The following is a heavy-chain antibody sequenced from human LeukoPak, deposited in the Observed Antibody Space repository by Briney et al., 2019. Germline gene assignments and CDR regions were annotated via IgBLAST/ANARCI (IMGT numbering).Heavy chain of an antibody. Sequence: GESLKISCKGAGYSFTSNWIAWVRQLPGKGLEWMGFIYPGDSDVRYSPSFQGQVTFSADKSITTAYLQWNSLKASDTAIYYCARERGGSGYDSGLDFDYWGQGTLVTVSS. CDR3: ARERGGSGYDSGLDFDY. D-gene: IGHD5-12*01. CDR2: IYPGDSDV. V-gene: IGHV5-51*01. CDR1: GYSFTSNW. J-gene: IGHJ4*02.